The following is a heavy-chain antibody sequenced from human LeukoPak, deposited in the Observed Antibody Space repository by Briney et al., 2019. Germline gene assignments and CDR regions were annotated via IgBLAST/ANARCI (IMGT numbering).Heavy chain of an antibody. CDR2: IIPIFGTA. Sequence: GASVKVSCKASGGTFSSYAISWVRQAPGQGLEWMGGIIPIFGTANYAQKFQGRVTITTDESTSTAYMELSSLRSEDTALYYCAKDQSARGGYSGYVDYWGQGTLVTVSS. D-gene: IGHD5-12*01. CDR1: GGTFSSYA. V-gene: IGHV1-69*05. J-gene: IGHJ4*02. CDR3: AKDQSARGGYSGYVDY.